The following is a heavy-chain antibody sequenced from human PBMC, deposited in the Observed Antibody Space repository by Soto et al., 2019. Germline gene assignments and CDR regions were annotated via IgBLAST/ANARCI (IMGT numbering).Heavy chain of an antibody. CDR3: ARDLSTCWYNEHYYYGMDF. V-gene: IGHV4-30-4*01. CDR2: IYKSATP. CDR1: GDSISNLDYF. J-gene: IGHJ6*02. Sequence: SETLSLTCSVSGDSISNLDYFWARIRQPPGQALEYIGYIYKSATPYYNPYFESRVAISVDTSKNQFSLKLSSVTAADTAVYYCARDLSTCWYNEHYYYGMDFCGQGTTLTGSS. D-gene: IGHD6-19*01.